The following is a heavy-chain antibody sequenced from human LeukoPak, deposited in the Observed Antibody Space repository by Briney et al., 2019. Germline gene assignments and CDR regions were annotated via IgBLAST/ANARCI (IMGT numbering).Heavy chain of an antibody. CDR1: GFTFSSYN. J-gene: IGHJ4*02. CDR2: ISTSSSTI. CDR3: ARGSSSSWYVHYFDY. D-gene: IGHD6-13*01. V-gene: IGHV3-48*01. Sequence: GGSLRLSCAASGFTFSSYNMNWVRQAPGKGLEWVSYISTSSSTIYYADSVKGRFTISRDNAKNSLYLQMNSLRAEDTAVYYCARGSSSSWYVHYFDYWGQGTLVTVSS.